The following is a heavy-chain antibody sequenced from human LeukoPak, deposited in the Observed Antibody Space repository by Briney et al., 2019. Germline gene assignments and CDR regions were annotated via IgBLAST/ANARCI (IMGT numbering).Heavy chain of an antibody. V-gene: IGHV3-74*03. CDR2: INSDGSGT. Sequence: PGGSLRLSCAASGFTLSSLWMHWVRQAPGKGLVWVSYINSDGSGTMYADSVKGRFTISRDNAKNTVYLQMNSLRAEDTAVYYCARGGYGSIDYWGQGTLVTVSS. J-gene: IGHJ4*02. CDR1: GFTLSSLW. CDR3: ARGGYGSIDY. D-gene: IGHD4-17*01.